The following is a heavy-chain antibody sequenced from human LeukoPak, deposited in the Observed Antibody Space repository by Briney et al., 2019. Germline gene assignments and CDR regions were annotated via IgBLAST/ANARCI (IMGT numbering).Heavy chain of an antibody. V-gene: IGHV3-23*01. D-gene: IGHD3-3*01. CDR1: GFTFCNNA. CDR3: AKRLSFGVAIGDFDY. J-gene: IGHJ4*02. CDR2: ISGSGDST. Sequence: GGALRLSCAASGFTFCNNAMSWVRQAPGEGLEWVSAISGSGDSTYYADSVKGRFTISRDSSMETLYLQMNSLRAEDTATYFCAKRLSFGVAIGDFDYWGQGTLVTVSS.